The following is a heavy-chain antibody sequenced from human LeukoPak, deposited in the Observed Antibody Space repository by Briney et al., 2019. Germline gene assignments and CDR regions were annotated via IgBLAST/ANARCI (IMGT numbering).Heavy chain of an antibody. D-gene: IGHD3-10*01. Sequence: ASVKVSCKASGYTFTSYDICWVRQATGQGLEWMGWMNPNSGNTGYAQKFQGRVTMTRNTSISTAYMELSSLRSEDTAVYYCARGRLYYYGSGSYLDYSGQGTLVTVSS. V-gene: IGHV1-8*01. J-gene: IGHJ4*02. CDR1: GYTFTSYD. CDR2: MNPNSGNT. CDR3: ARGRLYYYGSGSYLDY.